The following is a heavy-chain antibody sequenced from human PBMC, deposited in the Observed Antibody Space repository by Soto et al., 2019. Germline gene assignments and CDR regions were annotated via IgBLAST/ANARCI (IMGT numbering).Heavy chain of an antibody. CDR1: GGSFSGYY. D-gene: IGHD6-19*01. CDR3: ARDRGPSIAVAGPRYFDY. J-gene: IGHJ4*02. V-gene: IGHV4-34*01. Sequence: SETLSLTCAVYGGSFSGYYWSWIRQPPGKGLEWIGEINHSGSTNYNPSLKSRVTISVDTSKNQFSLKLSSVTAADTAVYYCARDRGPSIAVAGPRYFDYWGQGTLVTVSS. CDR2: INHSGST.